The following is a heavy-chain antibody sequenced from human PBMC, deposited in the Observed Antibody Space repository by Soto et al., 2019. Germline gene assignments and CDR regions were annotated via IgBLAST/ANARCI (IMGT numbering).Heavy chain of an antibody. CDR1: DDSISSYY. Sequence: PSETLSLTCTVSDDSISSYYWSWIRQPPGKGLEWIGYIYYSGTTSYNPSLKSRVTILIDTSKNQVSLKMTSVHAADTAVYYCARENLRWFDPWGQGNPVTVSS. V-gene: IGHV4-59*01. D-gene: IGHD3-9*01. CDR2: IYYSGTT. CDR3: ARENLRWFDP. J-gene: IGHJ5*02.